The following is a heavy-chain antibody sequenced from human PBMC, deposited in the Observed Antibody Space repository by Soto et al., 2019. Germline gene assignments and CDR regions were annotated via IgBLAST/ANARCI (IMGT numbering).Heavy chain of an antibody. CDR3: ARDDDYEANAIDL. CDR2: IWNDGSKQ. V-gene: IGHV3-33*01. D-gene: IGHD4-17*01. Sequence: PGWSLRLSCVSSVFTFSRYGMHWVRQAPGKGLEWVAVIWNDGSKQVYDDSVKGRFTISRDNSKNTLYLEMDSLRDEDTSVYYCARDDDYEANAIDLWGQGTLVTVSS. J-gene: IGHJ5*02. CDR1: VFTFSRYG.